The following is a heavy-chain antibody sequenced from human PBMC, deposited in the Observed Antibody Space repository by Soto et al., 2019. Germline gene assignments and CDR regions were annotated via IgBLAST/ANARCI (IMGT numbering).Heavy chain of an antibody. CDR1: GGSISDFSSY. D-gene: IGHD3-22*01. CDR3: AVVDIMWNWFDP. J-gene: IGHJ5*02. V-gene: IGHV4-39*01. Sequence: SETLSLTCTVSGGSISDFSSYWGWLRQPPGKGLDFIGSMYYSGTTYYNPSLKNRITISVDTSKNQFSLKLISVTAADTAVYYCAVVDIMWNWFDPWAQAALVTVSS. CDR2: MYYSGTT.